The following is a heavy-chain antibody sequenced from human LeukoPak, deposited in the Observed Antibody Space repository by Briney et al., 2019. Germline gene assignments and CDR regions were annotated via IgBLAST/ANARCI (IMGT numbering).Heavy chain of an antibody. V-gene: IGHV3-66*01. CDR2: IFSNGDT. Sequence: QTGGPLRPSGAAPGVTVSNNNMTWVRQAPGKGLDGASLIFSNGDTHYADSVKGRFTISRDASKNTLYLQMDSLRAEDTAIYYCARDPPAAALGTYGWGQGTLVTVSS. D-gene: IGHD6-13*01. CDR3: ARDPPAAALGTYG. CDR1: GVTVSNNN. J-gene: IGHJ4*02.